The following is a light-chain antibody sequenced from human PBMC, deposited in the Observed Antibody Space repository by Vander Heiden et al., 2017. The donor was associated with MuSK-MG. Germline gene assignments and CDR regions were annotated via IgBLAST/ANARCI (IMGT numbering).Light chain of an antibody. V-gene: IGKV3-15*01. CDR3: CQEYDCPAT. J-gene: IGKJ4*02. CDR2: GAT. CDR1: QSVSTN. Sequence: EIVLTQSPATLSLSPGERATLSCRASQSVSTNFACYQQKPARAPTLLLYGATTRATTILAKFSGSRSATAFTLTIIRMLSPDFAVYYCCQEYDCPATFGEGTKVEIK.